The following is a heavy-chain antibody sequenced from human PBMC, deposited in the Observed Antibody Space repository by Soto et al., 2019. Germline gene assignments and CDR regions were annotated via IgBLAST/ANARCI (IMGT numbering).Heavy chain of an antibody. Sequence: EVQLLESGGGLVQPGGSLRLSCAASGFMFSDFAMPWVRQVPGKGLEWVSSIGLSGTYPYYADAVKGRFGISRDNSNNILSPQRHGLRAHDTAISYSAKRGYSGGVGGLSDFAHWGRGTQVTVS. CDR3: AKRGYSGGVGGLSDFAH. CDR1: GFMFSDFA. CDR2: IGLSGTYP. J-gene: IGHJ4*02. D-gene: IGHD2-15*01. V-gene: IGHV3-23*01.